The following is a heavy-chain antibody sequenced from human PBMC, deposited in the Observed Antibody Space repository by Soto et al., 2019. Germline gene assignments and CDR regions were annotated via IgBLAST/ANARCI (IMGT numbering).Heavy chain of an antibody. CDR3: TTDPTFLYSGSLYGMDV. V-gene: IGHV3-15*07. J-gene: IGHJ6*02. Sequence: PGGSLRLSCAAPCFTFRNPWMNWVRQAPGKGLEWVGRIKSKTDGGTTDYAAPVKGRFTISRDDSKNTLYLQMNSLKTEDTAVYYCTTDPTFLYSGSLYGMDVWGQGTTVTVSS. CDR1: CFTFRNPW. D-gene: IGHD1-26*01. CDR2: IKSKTDGGTT.